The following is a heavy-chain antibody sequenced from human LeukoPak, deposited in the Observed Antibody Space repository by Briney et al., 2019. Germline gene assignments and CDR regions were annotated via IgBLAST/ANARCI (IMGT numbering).Heavy chain of an antibody. Sequence: ASVQVSCKVSGYTLTELSMHWVRQAPGQGLEWMGGFDPEDGETIYAQKFQGRVTMTEDTSTDTAYMELSSLRSEDTAVYYCATSSKPPVLRFLEWLMARGAFDIWGQGTMVTVSS. V-gene: IGHV1-24*01. J-gene: IGHJ3*02. D-gene: IGHD3-3*01. CDR2: FDPEDGET. CDR3: ATSSKPPVLRFLEWLMARGAFDI. CDR1: GYTLTELS.